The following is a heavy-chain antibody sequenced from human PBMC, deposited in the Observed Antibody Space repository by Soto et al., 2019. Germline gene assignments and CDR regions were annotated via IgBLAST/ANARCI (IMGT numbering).Heavy chain of an antibody. D-gene: IGHD2-2*02. Sequence: GSLRLSCAAFGFDFNKYAMTWVRQAPGKGLQWVSSITSNGDSTYYADSVKGRFTTSRDNSKNTLYLQMNSLRADDTAVFYCAKDSPSYTTSPFHFDSWGQGTLVTVSS. CDR1: GFDFNKYA. CDR2: ITSNGDST. V-gene: IGHV3-23*01. CDR3: AKDSPSYTTSPFHFDS. J-gene: IGHJ4*02.